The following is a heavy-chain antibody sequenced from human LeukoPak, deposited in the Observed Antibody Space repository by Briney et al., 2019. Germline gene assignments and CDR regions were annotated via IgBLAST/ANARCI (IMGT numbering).Heavy chain of an antibody. J-gene: IGHJ3*02. Sequence: SQTLSLTCTVSGASSSSGANYWSWIRQHPGKGLEWIGCSQYSGNAHYNPYLRSRVTISVDTSENQFSLKLSSVTAADTAVYYCARDHPTGAGGFDIWGQGTMVTVSS. D-gene: IGHD4-23*01. CDR2: SQYSGNA. CDR1: GASSSSGANY. V-gene: IGHV4-31*03. CDR3: ARDHPTGAGGFDI.